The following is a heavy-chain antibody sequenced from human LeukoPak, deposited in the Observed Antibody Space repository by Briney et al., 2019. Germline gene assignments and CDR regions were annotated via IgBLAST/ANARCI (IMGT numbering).Heavy chain of an antibody. V-gene: IGHV4-61*01. D-gene: IGHD2-2*01. CDR1: GGSISSNSYY. J-gene: IGHJ5*02. CDR3: ARDRKGYCSSTSCLPGHWFDP. CDR2: IYYSGST. Sequence: SETLSLTCTVSGGSISSNSYYWGWIRQPPGKGLEWIGYIYYSGSTNYNPSLKSRVTISVDTSKNQFSLKLSSVTAADTAVYYCARDRKGYCSSTSCLPGHWFDPWGQGTLVTVSS.